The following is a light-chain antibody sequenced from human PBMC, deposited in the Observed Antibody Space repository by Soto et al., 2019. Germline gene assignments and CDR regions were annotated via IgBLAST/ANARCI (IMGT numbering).Light chain of an antibody. CDR2: GAS. CDR3: QQYVSSPWA. CDR1: QSVTNSF. V-gene: IGKV3-20*01. Sequence: EIVLTQSPGTLSVSPGERATLSCTTSQSVTNSFLAWYQQKPGQAPRLLIYGASRRATGIPDRFTGSGSGTDFTLTISRLEPEDFAVYYCQQYVSSPWAFGQGTKVDI. J-gene: IGKJ1*01.